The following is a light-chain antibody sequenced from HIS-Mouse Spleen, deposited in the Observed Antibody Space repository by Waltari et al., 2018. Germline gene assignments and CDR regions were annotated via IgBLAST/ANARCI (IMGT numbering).Light chain of an antibody. Sequence: IRMTQSPSSLSASAGDRVNINLRRSQGISSYLAWFQQKPGKAPEILIYAASTLQSGVPSTFSGSGSGTDFTLTISSLQPEDFAAYYCQQYYSFPRTFGQGTKVEIK. CDR3: QQYYSFPRT. J-gene: IGKJ1*01. CDR2: AAS. V-gene: IGKV1D-8*02. CDR1: QGISSY.